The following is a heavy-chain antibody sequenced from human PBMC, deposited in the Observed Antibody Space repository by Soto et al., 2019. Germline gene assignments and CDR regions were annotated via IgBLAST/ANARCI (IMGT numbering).Heavy chain of an antibody. J-gene: IGHJ4*01. D-gene: IGHD3-16*01. V-gene: IGHV3-73*01. CDR1: GYTFSGSA. CDR3: GSLWAGRDGYDSPAYYLAS. CDR2: IKNRSYNYSK. Sequence: EVQLVESGGGLVQPGGSVKLSCAVSGYTFSGSAIHWVRQASGKGLEWVGRIKNRSYNYSKAYNLSVKGRFTISRDAPETKAYIHMNSLKPAETAVSYCGSLWAGRDGYDSPAYYLASWAHGTLLRVSS.